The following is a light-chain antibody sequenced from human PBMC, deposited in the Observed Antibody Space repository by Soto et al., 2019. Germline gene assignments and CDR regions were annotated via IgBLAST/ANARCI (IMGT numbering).Light chain of an antibody. J-gene: IGKJ2*01. V-gene: IGKV3-15*01. CDR1: QNIYSN. CDR3: QQFSDWPPYT. Sequence: DTVMTQSPATLSVSPGERATLSYRASQNIYSNLAWYQQKAGQAPRLLIYRASTRATGVPARFSGSGSGTEFPLTTSSLQYEDSAVYFCQQFSDWPPYTFGQGTKLEIK. CDR2: RAS.